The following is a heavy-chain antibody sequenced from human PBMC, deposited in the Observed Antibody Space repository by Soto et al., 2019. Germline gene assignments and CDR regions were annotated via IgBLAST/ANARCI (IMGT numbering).Heavy chain of an antibody. CDR1: CGSISSSSYC. V-gene: IGHV4-39*07. D-gene: IGHD6-6*01. Sequence: PSETLDLTCTVSCGSISSSSYCWVCIRQAPGKGLEWIGSIYYSGSTYYNPSLKSRVTISVDTSKNQFSLKLSSVTAADTAVYYCARDNIAALYYGMDVWGQGTTVTVSS. CDR2: IYYSGST. CDR3: ARDNIAALYYGMDV. J-gene: IGHJ6*02.